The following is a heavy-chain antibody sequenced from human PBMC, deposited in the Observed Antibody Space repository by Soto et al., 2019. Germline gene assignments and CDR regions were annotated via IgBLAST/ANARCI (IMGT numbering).Heavy chain of an antibody. J-gene: IGHJ4*02. CDR2: IKDGGST. CDR1: GGSFTGYY. CDR3: AKGQEGGGANQ. Sequence: QVQLQQWGAGLLKPSETLSLTCAVNGGSFTGYYWSWVRQPPGKGLEWIGEIKDGGSTNYSPSLRGWSTISAGPFQYEFLPKVALGARREPAVYYWAKGQEGGGANQWDQGTLVTVSS. V-gene: IGHV4-34*01.